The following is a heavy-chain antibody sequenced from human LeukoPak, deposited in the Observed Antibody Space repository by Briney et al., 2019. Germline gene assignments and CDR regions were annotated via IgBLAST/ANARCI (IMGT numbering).Heavy chain of an antibody. CDR2: IYYSGST. CDR3: ARRSWYYDSSGYPNWFDP. J-gene: IGHJ5*02. V-gene: IGHV4-59*12. CDR1: GGSISSYY. D-gene: IGHD3-22*01. Sequence: SETLSLTCTVSGGSISSYYWSWIRQPPGKGLEWIGYIYYSGSTNYNPSLKSRVTISVDTSKNQFSLKLSSVTAADTAVYYCARRSWYYDSSGYPNWFDPWGQGTLVTVSS.